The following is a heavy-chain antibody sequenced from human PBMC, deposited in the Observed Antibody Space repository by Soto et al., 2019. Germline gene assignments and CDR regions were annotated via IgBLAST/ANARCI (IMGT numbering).Heavy chain of an antibody. D-gene: IGHD3-22*01. Sequence: GGSLRLSCTASGCKFSDYAITWVRQAPGEGLEWVSVISGSGGVTYFADSVKGRFTVSRDNSKNTVFLQLNNVRAEDSAMYFCAKVLSYYYGWFDTWCLGALVKVFS. J-gene: IGHJ5*02. CDR2: ISGSGGVT. V-gene: IGHV3-23*01. CDR1: GCKFSDYA. CDR3: AKVLSYYYGWFDT.